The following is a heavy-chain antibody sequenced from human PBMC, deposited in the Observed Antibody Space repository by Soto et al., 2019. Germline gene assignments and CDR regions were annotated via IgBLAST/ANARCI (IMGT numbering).Heavy chain of an antibody. Sequence: TLSLTCDVSGGSISSGTYSWNWIRQPPGKGLEWIGYIYHSGSFYYNPSLKSRVTISIDRSKNQFSLNLDSVTAADTAVYYCARASGYCSGGTCFPFDYWGRGTLVTVSS. CDR3: ARASGYCSGGTCFPFDY. CDR1: GGSISSGTYS. J-gene: IGHJ4*02. CDR2: IYHSGSF. V-gene: IGHV4-30-2*01. D-gene: IGHD2-15*01.